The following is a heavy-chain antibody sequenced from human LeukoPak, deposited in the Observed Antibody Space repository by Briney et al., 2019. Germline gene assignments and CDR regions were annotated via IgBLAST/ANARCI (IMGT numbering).Heavy chain of an antibody. V-gene: IGHV3-48*02. D-gene: IGHD3-22*01. CDR3: VRGAIDSSGYWDDY. Sequence: GGSLRLSCAASGFTFSSFSMNWVRQDPGKGLDWVSHISASSDTIYYADSVKGRFTVSRDNAKNSLYLQMNSLRDEDTAVYYCVRGAIDSSGYWDDYWGQGTLVTVSS. J-gene: IGHJ4*02. CDR2: ISASSDTI. CDR1: GFTFSSFS.